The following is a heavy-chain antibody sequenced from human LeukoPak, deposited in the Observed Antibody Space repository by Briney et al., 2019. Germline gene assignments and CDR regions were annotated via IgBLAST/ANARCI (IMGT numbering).Heavy chain of an antibody. D-gene: IGHD2-21*02. V-gene: IGHV3-30*18. CDR1: GFTFSSYG. Sequence: GGSLRLSCAASGFTFSSYGMHWVRQAPGKGLEWVSAISYDGSNKYYADSVKGRFTISRDNSKNTLYLQMDSLRAEDTAVYYCAKDLSYCGGDCYSSWGQGTLVTVSS. CDR3: AKDLSYCGGDCYSS. CDR2: ISYDGSNK. J-gene: IGHJ5*02.